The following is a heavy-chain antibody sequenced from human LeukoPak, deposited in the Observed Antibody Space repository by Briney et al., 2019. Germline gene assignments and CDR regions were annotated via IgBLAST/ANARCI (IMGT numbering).Heavy chain of an antibody. Sequence: SVKVSCKASGGALSSYAISWVRQAPGQGLEWMGGIIPIFGTANYAQKFQGRVTITTDESTSTAYMELSSLRSEDTAVYYCASRVYHGSSGYYWYWGQGTLVTVSS. J-gene: IGHJ4*02. CDR3: ASRVYHGSSGYYWY. V-gene: IGHV1-69*05. D-gene: IGHD3-22*01. CDR1: GGALSSYA. CDR2: IIPIFGTA.